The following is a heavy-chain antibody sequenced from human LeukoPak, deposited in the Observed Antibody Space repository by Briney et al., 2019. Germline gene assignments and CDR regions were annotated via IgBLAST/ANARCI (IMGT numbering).Heavy chain of an antibody. CDR3: ARVSVGY. D-gene: IGHD1-26*01. Sequence: SETLSLTCAVYGGSFSGYYWSWIRQPPGKGLEWIGEINHSGSTNNNPSLKSRVTISIDTSKNQFSLKLSSVTAADTAVYYCARVSVGYWGQGTQVTVSS. V-gene: IGHV4-34*01. CDR2: INHSGST. CDR1: GGSFSGYY. J-gene: IGHJ4*02.